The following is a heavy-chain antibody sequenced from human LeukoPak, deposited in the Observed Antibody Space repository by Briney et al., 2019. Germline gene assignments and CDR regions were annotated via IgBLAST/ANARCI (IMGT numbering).Heavy chain of an antibody. Sequence: SETLSLTCAVPRGSISSTYWSTWVRQPPGKGLEWIGEINHSGSTNYNPSLKSRVTISVDTSKNQFSLKLSSVTAADTAVYYCARGPQRTRVRSSGWLFDYWGQGTLVTVSS. CDR1: RGSISSTYW. CDR2: INHSGST. CDR3: ARGPQRTRVRSSGWLFDY. D-gene: IGHD6-19*01. V-gene: IGHV4-4*02. J-gene: IGHJ4*02.